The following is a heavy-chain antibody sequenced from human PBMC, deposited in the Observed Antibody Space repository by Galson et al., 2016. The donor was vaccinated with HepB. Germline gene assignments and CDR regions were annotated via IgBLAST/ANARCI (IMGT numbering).Heavy chain of an antibody. CDR1: GFTFTNAW. CDR3: TARAAK. Sequence: SLRLSCAASGFTFTNAWMSWVRQAPGKGLEWVGRIRGKSDGGTTDYAAAVKGRFTISRDDSKNTLYLQMSSLTNEDTAVYYCTARAAKGGQGTLVTVSS. CDR2: IRGKSDGGTT. V-gene: IGHV3-15*01. J-gene: IGHJ4*02. D-gene: IGHD2-15*01.